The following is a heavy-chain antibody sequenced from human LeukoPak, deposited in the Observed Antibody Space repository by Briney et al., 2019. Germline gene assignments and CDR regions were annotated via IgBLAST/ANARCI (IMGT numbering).Heavy chain of an antibody. Sequence: ASVKVSCKASGYTFTSYGIRWVRQAPGQGLEWMGWISAYNGNTNYAQKLQGRVTMTTDTSTSTAYMELRSLRSDDTAVYYCARDLTVATITDAFDIWGQGTMVTVSS. CDR1: GYTFTSYG. J-gene: IGHJ3*02. CDR3: ARDLTVATITDAFDI. D-gene: IGHD5-12*01. CDR2: ISAYNGNT. V-gene: IGHV1-18*01.